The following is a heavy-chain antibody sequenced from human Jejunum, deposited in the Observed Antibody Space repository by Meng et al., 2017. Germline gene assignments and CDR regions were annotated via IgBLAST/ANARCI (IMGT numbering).Heavy chain of an antibody. CDR1: GASFSNYC. V-gene: IGHV4-34*01. CDR2: ITHSGST. J-gene: IGHJ4*02. CDR3: ARRGFLDY. Sequence: QVQLQQWGAGLLKPSETLSLTCPVYGASFSNYCWNWIRQAPGKGLEWIGEITHSGSTKYDPSLKSRVTISQDTSKNQFSLQLSSVTAADTAIYYCARRGFLDYWGQGILVTVSS. D-gene: IGHD3-10*01.